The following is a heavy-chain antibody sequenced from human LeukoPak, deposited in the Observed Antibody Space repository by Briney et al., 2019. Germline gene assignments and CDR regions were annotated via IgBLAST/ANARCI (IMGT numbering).Heavy chain of an antibody. CDR1: GFTFSSDS. V-gene: IGHV3-21*01. D-gene: IGHD4-17*01. J-gene: IGHJ4*02. Sequence: GGSLRLSCAASGFTFSSDSMNWVRQAPGEGLEWGSSISSSSSYIYYADSVKGRFTISRDNAKNSLYLQMNSLRAEDTAVYYCARDKLSYGYWGQGTLVTVSS. CDR3: ARDKLSYGY. CDR2: ISSSSSYI.